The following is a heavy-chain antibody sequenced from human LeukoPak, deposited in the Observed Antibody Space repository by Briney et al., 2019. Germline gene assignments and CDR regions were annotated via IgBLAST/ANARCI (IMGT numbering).Heavy chain of an antibody. V-gene: IGHV4-59*01. J-gene: IGHJ4*02. CDR2: IYYSGST. CDR1: GGSISSYY. CDR3: ARDYGGNGLFDY. Sequence: SGTLSLTCTVSGGSISSYYWSWIRQPPGKGLEWIGYIYYSGSTNYNPSLKSRVTISVDTSKNQFSLKLSSVTAADTAVYYCARDYGGNGLFDYWGQGTLVTVSS. D-gene: IGHD4-23*01.